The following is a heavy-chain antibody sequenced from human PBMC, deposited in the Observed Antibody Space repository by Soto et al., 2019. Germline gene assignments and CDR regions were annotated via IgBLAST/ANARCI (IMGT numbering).Heavy chain of an antibody. CDR2: INPSGGST. D-gene: IGHD6-13*01. CDR1: GYPFTSYY. J-gene: IGHJ6*02. Sequence: QVQLVQSGAEVKKPGASVKVSCKASGYPFTSYYMHWVRQAPGQGLEWMGIINPSGGSTSYAQKFQGRVTMTRDTSTSTDYMELSSLRSEDTAVYYCARDGEAGIAAAGQHYYYYYGMDVWGQGTTVTVSS. V-gene: IGHV1-46*01. CDR3: ARDGEAGIAAAGQHYYYYYGMDV.